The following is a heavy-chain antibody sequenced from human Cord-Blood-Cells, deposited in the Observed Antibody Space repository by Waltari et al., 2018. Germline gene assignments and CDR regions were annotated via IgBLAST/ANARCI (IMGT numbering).Heavy chain of an antibody. V-gene: IGHV3-33*01. CDR2: IWYDGSNK. Sequence: QVQLVESGGGVVQPGRSLILSCAADGITLSSYGMHWVRPAPGKGLEWVSVIWYDGSNKYYADAVKGRFTISRDNSKNTLYLQMNSLRAEDTAVYYCARELQWLLDYWGQGTLVTVSS. CDR3: ARELQWLLDY. CDR1: GITLSSYG. J-gene: IGHJ4*02. D-gene: IGHD3-22*01.